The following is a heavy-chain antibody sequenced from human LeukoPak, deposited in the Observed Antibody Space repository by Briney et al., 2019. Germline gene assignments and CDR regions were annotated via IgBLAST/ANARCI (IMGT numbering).Heavy chain of an antibody. CDR1: GGSFSAYC. J-gene: IGHJ5*02. CDR3: ARTVTTNNWFDP. D-gene: IGHD4-17*01. V-gene: IGHV4-34*01. Sequence: SETLSLTCAVYGGSFSAYCWSWIRQPPGKGLEWIGEINHSGSTNYNPSLKSRVTMSVDTSENQFSLRLSSVTAADTAVYYCARTVTTNNWFDPWGQGTLVTVSS. CDR2: INHSGST.